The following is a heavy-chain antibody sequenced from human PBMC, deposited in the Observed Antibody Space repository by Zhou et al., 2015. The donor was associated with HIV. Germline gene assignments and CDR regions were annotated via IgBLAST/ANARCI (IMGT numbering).Heavy chain of an antibody. CDR3: ARGKLLWFGGSGHYVMDV. J-gene: IGHJ6*01. CDR2: INPKTGGT. Sequence: QVQLVQSGAEVKKPGASVKVSCKTSGYTFTGYHMHWVRQAPGQGLEWMGWINPKTGGTNYAQRFQGRVTMTRDTSIRTAYMELSRLRSDDTAVYYCARGKLLWFGGSGHYVMDVWGQGTTVTVSS. V-gene: IGHV1-2*02. CDR1: GYTFTGYH. D-gene: IGHD3-10*01.